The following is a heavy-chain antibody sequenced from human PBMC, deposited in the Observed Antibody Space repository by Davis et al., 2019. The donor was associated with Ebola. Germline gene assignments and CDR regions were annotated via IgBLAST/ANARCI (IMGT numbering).Heavy chain of an antibody. CDR2: ISGSGGST. J-gene: IGHJ3*02. CDR1: GFTFSSYA. Sequence: GESLKISCAASGFTFSSYAMSWVRQAPGKGLEWVSAISGSGGSTYYADSVKGRFTISRDNAKNTLYLQMNGLRADDTAVYYCAREGGSYGEAFDIWGQGTLVTVSS. D-gene: IGHD1-26*01. V-gene: IGHV3-23*01. CDR3: AREGGSYGEAFDI.